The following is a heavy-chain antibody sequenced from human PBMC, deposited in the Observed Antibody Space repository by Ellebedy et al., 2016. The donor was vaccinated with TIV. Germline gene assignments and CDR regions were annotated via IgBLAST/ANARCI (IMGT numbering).Heavy chain of an antibody. CDR2: SKLDGSEK. J-gene: IGHJ4*02. D-gene: IGHD3-10*01. CDR1: GFTSSNYW. CDR3: ARIPPGAYGSGSYFGDDY. Sequence: PGGSLRLSCAVSGFTSSNYWMNWVRQAPGKGLEWVATSKLDGSEKFYVYPVKGRFTISRDNANYVLYLKMNNLGAEDTAVYYCARIPPGAYGSGSYFGDDYWGQGTLVTVSS. V-gene: IGHV3-7*01.